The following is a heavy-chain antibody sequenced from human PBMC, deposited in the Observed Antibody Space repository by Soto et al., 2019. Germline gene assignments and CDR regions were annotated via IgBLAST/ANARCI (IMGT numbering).Heavy chain of an antibody. V-gene: IGHV4-31*03. CDR1: GGSISSGGYY. Sequence: QVQLQESGPGLVKPSQTLSLTCTVSGGSISSGGYYWTWIRQHPGKGLDWIGYNYYSGITYYNPSLKCRVTISLDTSNNQFSLKLSSVTAADTALYYCARGSSIAGLYYGMDVWGQGTTVTVSS. CDR3: ARGSSIAGLYYGMDV. J-gene: IGHJ6*02. CDR2: NYYSGIT. D-gene: IGHD6-6*01.